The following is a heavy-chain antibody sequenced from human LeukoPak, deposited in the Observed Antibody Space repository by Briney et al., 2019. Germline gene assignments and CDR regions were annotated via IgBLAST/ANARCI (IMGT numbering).Heavy chain of an antibody. V-gene: IGHV3-74*01. CDR3: ANIYDSSGYYYEDY. D-gene: IGHD3-22*01. J-gene: IGHJ4*02. Sequence: GGSLRLSCAASGFTFSSYWMHWVRQAPGKGLVWVSRINTDGSSTSYADSVKGRFTISRDNSKNTLYLQMNSLRAEDTAVYYCANIYDSSGYYYEDYWGQGTLVTVSS. CDR1: GFTFSSYW. CDR2: INTDGSST.